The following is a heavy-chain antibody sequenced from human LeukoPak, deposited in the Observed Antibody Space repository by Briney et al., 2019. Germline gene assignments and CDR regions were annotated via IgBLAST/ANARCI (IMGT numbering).Heavy chain of an antibody. J-gene: IGHJ4*02. CDR1: GGTFSSYA. CDR3: AREDYDILTGYSDYFDY. D-gene: IGHD3-9*01. V-gene: IGHV1-69*05. Sequence: ASVKVSCKASGGTFSSYAISWVRQAPGQGLEWMGRIIPIFGTANCAQKFQGRVTITTDESTSTAYMELSSLRSEDTAVYYCAREDYDILTGYSDYFDYWGQGTLVTVSS. CDR2: IIPIFGTA.